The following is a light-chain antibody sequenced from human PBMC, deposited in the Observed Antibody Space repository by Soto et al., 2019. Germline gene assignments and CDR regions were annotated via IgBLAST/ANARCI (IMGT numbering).Light chain of an antibody. V-gene: IGLV7-43*01. J-gene: IGLJ3*02. CDR3: LLYYSGEWV. CDR2: STN. CDR1: TGAVTSGYY. Sequence: QTVVTQEPSLTVSPGGTVTVTCASSTGAVTSGYYPTWFQQKPGQAPRALIYSTNNKHSWTPARFSGSLFGGKAALTLSGVQPEDEAEYYCLLYYSGEWVFGGGTQLTVL.